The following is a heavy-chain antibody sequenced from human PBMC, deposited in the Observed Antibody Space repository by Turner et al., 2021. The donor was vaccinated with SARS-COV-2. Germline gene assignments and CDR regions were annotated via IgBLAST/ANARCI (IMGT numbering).Heavy chain of an antibody. D-gene: IGHD3-22*01. V-gene: IGHV3-21*01. Sequence: EVQLGESGGGLVKPGGSLRLACAASGVTFSSYRMNWVRQAQGKGLEWVSSISSSGSDIYYVDSVKGRFTISRDNAKNSLYLQMNSLRAEDTAVYYCARWGPNYYDSSGYYPDAFDIWGQGTMVTVSS. CDR2: ISSSGSDI. CDR3: ARWGPNYYDSSGYYPDAFDI. CDR1: GVTFSSYR. J-gene: IGHJ3*02.